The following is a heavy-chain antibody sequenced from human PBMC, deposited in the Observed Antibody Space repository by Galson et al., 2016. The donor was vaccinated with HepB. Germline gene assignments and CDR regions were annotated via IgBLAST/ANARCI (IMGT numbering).Heavy chain of an antibody. CDR2: TYYRSKWYN. V-gene: IGHV6-1*01. CDR1: GDSVSSNSAA. D-gene: IGHD2/OR15-2a*01. J-gene: IGHJ5*02. CDR3: ARVRCSTFRCQNWFDP. Sequence: CAISGDSVSSNSAAWTWIRQSPLRGLEWLGRTYYRSKWYNDYAVSVKSRISIHPDTSKNQFHLQLNSVTPEDTAVYYCARVRCSTFRCQNWFDPWGQGTLVTVSS.